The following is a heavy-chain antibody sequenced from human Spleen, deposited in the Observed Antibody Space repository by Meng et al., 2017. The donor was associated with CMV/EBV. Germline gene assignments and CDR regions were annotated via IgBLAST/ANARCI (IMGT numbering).Heavy chain of an antibody. J-gene: IGHJ4*02. Sequence: SETLSLTCAVSGGSFRGYYWSWIRQAPDKGLEWVGEISQSERTNYNLALKSRVSMSVHTSERQFSLELSSVTAADSAVYYCARQGRVYFDYWGQGILVTVSS. CDR1: GGSFRGYY. CDR2: ISQSERT. CDR3: ARQGRVYFDY. V-gene: IGHV4-34*01. D-gene: IGHD3-10*01.